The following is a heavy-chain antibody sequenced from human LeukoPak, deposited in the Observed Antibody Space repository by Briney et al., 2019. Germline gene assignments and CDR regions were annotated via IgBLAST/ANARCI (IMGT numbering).Heavy chain of an antibody. J-gene: IGHJ4*02. Sequence: PGGSLRLSCAASGFTFSGSAMHWVRQASGKGLEWVGRIRSKANIYATAYAASVKGRFTISRDDSKNTAYLQMNSLRTEDTAVYYCTRHVPNNGYANFDYWGQGTLVTVSS. CDR3: TRHVPNNGYANFDY. V-gene: IGHV3-73*01. CDR1: GFTFSGSA. D-gene: IGHD5-12*01. CDR2: IRSKANIYAT.